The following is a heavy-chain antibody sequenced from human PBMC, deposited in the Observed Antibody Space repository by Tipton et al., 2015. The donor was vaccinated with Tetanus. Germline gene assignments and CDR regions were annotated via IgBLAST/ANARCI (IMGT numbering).Heavy chain of an antibody. CDR2: IHYSGTT. V-gene: IGHV4-39*07. Sequence: TLSLTCTVSGGSIRSNTLHYWGWIRQPPGKGLEWIGSIHYSGTTHSDPSLKSRVAMSEDTSKNLFSLHLNSVTAADTAVYYCAMIHGVSSSFDYWGQGTPVTVSS. J-gene: IGHJ4*02. CDR3: AMIHGVSSSFDY. CDR1: GGSIRSNTLHY. D-gene: IGHD6-6*01.